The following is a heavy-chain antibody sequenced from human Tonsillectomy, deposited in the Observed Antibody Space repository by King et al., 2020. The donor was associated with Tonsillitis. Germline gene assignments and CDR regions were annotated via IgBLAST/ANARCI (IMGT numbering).Heavy chain of an antibody. CDR3: ARERGTSYFYFMDV. CDR1: GFTFRAYA. J-gene: IGHJ6*03. D-gene: IGHD2-2*01. CDR2: ISTTPSTT. Sequence: VQLVESGGGLVQPGGSLKLSCVASGFTFRAYALNWVRQAPGKGLEWISYISTTPSTTHYADSVKGRFTISRDNVDNSRHLEMSSLRAEDTAVYYCARERGTSYFYFMDVWGNGTTVTVSS. V-gene: IGHV3-48*01.